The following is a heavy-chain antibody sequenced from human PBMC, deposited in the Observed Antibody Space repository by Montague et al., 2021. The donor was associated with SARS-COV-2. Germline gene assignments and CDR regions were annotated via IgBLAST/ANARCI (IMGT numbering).Heavy chain of an antibody. D-gene: IGHD3-22*01. CDR2: ISYDGRHK. CDR1: GFTFSHYA. Sequence: SLRLSCAPSGFTFSHYAMHWVRQSPGKGLEWVSIISYDGRHKYYADSVKGRFTISRDNSKNTLYLQMNSLRAEDTAVYYCASDLDCLDTSGYFFDFCGQGTLVTVSS. V-gene: IGHV3-30*04. CDR3: ASDLDCLDTSGYFFDF. J-gene: IGHJ4*02.